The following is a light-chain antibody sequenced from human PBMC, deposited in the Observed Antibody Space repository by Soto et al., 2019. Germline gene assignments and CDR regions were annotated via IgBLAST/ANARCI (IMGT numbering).Light chain of an antibody. V-gene: IGKV3-11*01. J-gene: IGKJ2*01. Sequence: EIVLTQSPATLSLSPGERATLSCRASQSVSSYLAWYQQKPGQAPRLLIYDASNRATGIPARFSGSGSGTDFTITMSSLESEAFAVYYCQQRSNWPPLYTFDQGTKLEIK. CDR2: DAS. CDR1: QSVSSY. CDR3: QQRSNWPPLYT.